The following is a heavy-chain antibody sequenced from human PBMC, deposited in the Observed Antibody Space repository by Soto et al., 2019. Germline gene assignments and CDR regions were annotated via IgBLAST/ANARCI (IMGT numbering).Heavy chain of an antibody. Sequence: EVQLVESGGGLVKPGGSLRLSCAASGFTFSSYWMHWVRQAPGKGLVWVSRMNSDGSSTSYAESVKGRFTISRDKAKNTLYLQMNSLRAEATAVYYCVGEEWLLPGYYLGQGTLVPVSS. J-gene: IGHJ4*02. CDR3: VGEEWLLPGYY. CDR1: GFTFSSYW. V-gene: IGHV3-74*01. CDR2: MNSDGSST. D-gene: IGHD3-3*01.